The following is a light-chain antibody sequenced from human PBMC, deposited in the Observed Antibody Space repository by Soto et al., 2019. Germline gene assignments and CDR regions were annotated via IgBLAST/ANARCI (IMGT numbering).Light chain of an antibody. V-gene: IGKV1-5*01. CDR2: DAS. CDR3: QQYETFSGT. CDR1: QSLSSS. Sequence: GDRVTITCRASQSLSSSLAWYQQKPGKAPNLLIYDASALPRGVPSRFSGSGSGTKFTLTIASLQPDDFATYYCQQYETFSGTFGPGTKVDNQ. J-gene: IGKJ1*01.